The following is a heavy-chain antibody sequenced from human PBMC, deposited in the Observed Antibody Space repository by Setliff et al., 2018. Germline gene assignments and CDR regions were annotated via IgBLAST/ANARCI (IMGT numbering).Heavy chain of an antibody. CDR3: AKADIVVVPAAMAFDY. CDR2: ISGSGGST. J-gene: IGHJ4*02. D-gene: IGHD2-2*01. CDR1: GFTFSSYA. V-gene: IGHV3-23*01. Sequence: LRLSCAASGFTFSSYAMSWVRQAPGKGLEWVSAISGSGGSTYYADSVKGRFTTSRDNSKNTLYLQMNSLRAEDTAVYYCAKADIVVVPAAMAFDYWGQGTLVTVSS.